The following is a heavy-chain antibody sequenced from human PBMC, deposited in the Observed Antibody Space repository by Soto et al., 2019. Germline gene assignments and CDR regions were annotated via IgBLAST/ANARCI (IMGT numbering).Heavy chain of an antibody. V-gene: IGHV1-69*01. Sequence: QVQLVQSGAEVKKPGSSVKVSCKPSGGTFSSYAMTWVRQAPGQGLEWMGGIIPIFGTANHAQKFQGRVTITADESTSTVYMELRSLRSEDTAVYYCARGAVECSSASCYQNLHYFGMDVWGQGTTVTVSS. CDR1: GGTFSSYA. J-gene: IGHJ6*02. CDR2: IIPIFGTA. D-gene: IGHD2-2*01. CDR3: ARGAVECSSASCYQNLHYFGMDV.